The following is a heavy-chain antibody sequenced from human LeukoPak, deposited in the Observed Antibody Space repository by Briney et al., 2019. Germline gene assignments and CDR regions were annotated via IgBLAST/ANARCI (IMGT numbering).Heavy chain of an antibody. J-gene: IGHJ3*02. CDR3: ARGRGRWLPRDAFDI. V-gene: IGHV3-7*01. CDR2: IKQDGSET. Sequence: HPGGSLRLSCAASGFTFSNYWMSWVRQAPGKGLEWVASIKQDGSETYYVDSVKGRFIISRDNAKNSLYLQMNSLRGEDTAVYYCARGRGRWLPRDAFDIWGQGTMVTVSS. CDR1: GFTFSNYW. D-gene: IGHD5-24*01.